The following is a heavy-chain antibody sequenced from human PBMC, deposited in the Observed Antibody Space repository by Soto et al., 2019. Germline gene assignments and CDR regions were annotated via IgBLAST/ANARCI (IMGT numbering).Heavy chain of an antibody. J-gene: IGHJ4*02. V-gene: IGHV4-4*02. CDR2: IYHSGST. Sequence: SETLSLTCAVSSGSISSSNWWSWVRQPPGKGLEWIGEIYHSGSTNYNPSLKSRVTISVDKSKNQFSLKLSSVTAADTAVYYCARVVGRLQYYFDYWGQGTLVTVSS. CDR1: SGSISSSNW. CDR3: ARVVGRLQYYFDY. D-gene: IGHD4-4*01.